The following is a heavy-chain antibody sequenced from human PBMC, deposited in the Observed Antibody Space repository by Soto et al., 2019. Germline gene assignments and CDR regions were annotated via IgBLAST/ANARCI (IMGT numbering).Heavy chain of an antibody. CDR2: IYPGDSDA. CDR3: ARPRSGSYRLDYYGMDV. Sequence: GESLKISCKGSGYSFTNYWIAWVRQMPGKGLEWMGIIYPGDSDARYSPSFQGQVTISADKSINTAYLQWSSLKASDTAMYYCARPRSGSYRLDYYGMDVWGQGTTVTVSS. CDR1: GYSFTNYW. V-gene: IGHV5-51*01. D-gene: IGHD3-10*01. J-gene: IGHJ6*02.